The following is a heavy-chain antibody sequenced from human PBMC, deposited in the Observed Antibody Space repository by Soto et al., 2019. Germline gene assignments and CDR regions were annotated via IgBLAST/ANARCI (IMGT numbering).Heavy chain of an antibody. J-gene: IGHJ4*02. D-gene: IGHD5-12*01. V-gene: IGHV4-59*01. Sequence: PSETLSLTCTVSGGSISSYYWSWIRQPPGKGLEWIGYIYYSGSTNYNPSLKSRVTISVDTSKNQFSLKLSSVTAADTAVYYCARWLQYHDGGFDYWGQGTLVTGSS. CDR3: ARWLQYHDGGFDY. CDR1: GGSISSYY. CDR2: IYYSGST.